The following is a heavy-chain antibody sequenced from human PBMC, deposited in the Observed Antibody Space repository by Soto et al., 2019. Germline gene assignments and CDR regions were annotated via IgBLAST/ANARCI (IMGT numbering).Heavy chain of an antibody. CDR3: ARDSHDSSGYSGYYFDY. D-gene: IGHD3-22*01. Sequence: SVKVSCKASGCTFSSYAISWVRQAPGQGLEWMGGIIPIFGTANYAQRFQGRVTITADESTSTAYMELSSLRSEDTAVYYCARDSHDSSGYSGYYFDYWGQGTLVTVSS. V-gene: IGHV1-69*13. CDR1: GCTFSSYA. CDR2: IIPIFGTA. J-gene: IGHJ4*02.